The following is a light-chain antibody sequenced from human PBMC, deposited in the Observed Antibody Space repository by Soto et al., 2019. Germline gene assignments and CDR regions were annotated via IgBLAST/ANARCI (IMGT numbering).Light chain of an antibody. CDR1: SSDVARYNY. V-gene: IGLV2-14*01. Sequence: QSALTQPASVSGSPGQSITISCTGTSSDVARYNYVSWYQQHPGKAPKLMIYEVSNRPSGVSNRFSGSKSGNTASLTISGLQAEDEADYYCSSYTSSSTLVFGTGTKVTVL. CDR2: EVS. CDR3: SSYTSSSTLV. J-gene: IGLJ1*01.